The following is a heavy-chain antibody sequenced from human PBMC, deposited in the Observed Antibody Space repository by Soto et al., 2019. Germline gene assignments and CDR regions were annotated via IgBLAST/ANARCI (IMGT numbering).Heavy chain of an antibody. J-gene: IGHJ3*02. CDR3: AREGYSSSWPVFDAFDI. V-gene: IGHV1-3*01. CDR1: GYTFTSYA. Sequence: ASVKVSCKASGYTFTSYAMHWVRQAPGQRLEWMGWINAGNGNTKYSQKFQGRVTITRDTSASTAYMELSSLRSEDTAVYYCAREGYSSSWPVFDAFDIWGQGTMVTVSS. D-gene: IGHD6-13*01. CDR2: INAGNGNT.